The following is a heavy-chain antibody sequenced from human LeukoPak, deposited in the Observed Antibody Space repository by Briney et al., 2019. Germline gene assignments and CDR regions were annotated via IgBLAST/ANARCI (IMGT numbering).Heavy chain of an antibody. J-gene: IGHJ3*02. Sequence: SETLSLTCTVSGGSISSSSYYWGWIRQPPGKVLEWIGSIYYSGSTYYNPSLKSRVTISVDTSKNQFSLKLSSVTAADTAVYYCAGGVGSLYYDILTGPHAFDIWGQGTMVTVSS. V-gene: IGHV4-39*01. CDR2: IYYSGST. D-gene: IGHD3-9*01. CDR3: AGGVGSLYYDILTGPHAFDI. CDR1: GGSISSSSYY.